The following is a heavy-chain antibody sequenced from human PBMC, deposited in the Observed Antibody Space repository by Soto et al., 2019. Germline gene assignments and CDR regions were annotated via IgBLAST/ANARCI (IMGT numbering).Heavy chain of an antibody. CDR2: IKQDGSEK. D-gene: IGHD1-7*01. J-gene: IGHJ5*02. CDR3: ARDSITGTSNWFDP. Sequence: GSLRLSCAASGFTFSSYWMSWVRQAPGKGLEWVANIKQDGSEKYYVDSVKGRFTISRDNAKNSLYLQMNSLRAEDTAVYYCARDSITGTSNWFDPWGQGTLVTVSS. V-gene: IGHV3-7*01. CDR1: GFTFSSYW.